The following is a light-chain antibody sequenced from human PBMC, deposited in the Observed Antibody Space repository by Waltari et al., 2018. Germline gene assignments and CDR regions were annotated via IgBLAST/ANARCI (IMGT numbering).Light chain of an antibody. CDR1: QTVGTTY. CDR3: QQYDISPLT. J-gene: IGKJ4*01. Sequence: EIVLTQSPGTLSLSPGERATLSCRASQTVGTTYLAWYQQKPGQAPTLLIYGASSRATCIPDRFSGSGSGTDFSLTISSLEPEDFAVYYCQQYDISPLTFGGGTKVEIK. CDR2: GAS. V-gene: IGKV3-20*01.